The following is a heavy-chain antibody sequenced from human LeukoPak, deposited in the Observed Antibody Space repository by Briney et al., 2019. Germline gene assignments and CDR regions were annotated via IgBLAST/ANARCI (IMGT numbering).Heavy chain of an antibody. J-gene: IGHJ1*01. CDR3: SSGYNL. D-gene: IGHD6-19*01. CDR2: IYHSGST. CDR1: GYSISSGYY. V-gene: IGHV4-38-2*02. Sequence: SETLSLTCTVSGYSISSGYYWGWIRQPPGKGLEWIGSIYHSGSTYYNPSLKSRVTISVNTSKNQFSLWLSSVTAADTAMYSKSSGYNLWGQGTLVTVSS.